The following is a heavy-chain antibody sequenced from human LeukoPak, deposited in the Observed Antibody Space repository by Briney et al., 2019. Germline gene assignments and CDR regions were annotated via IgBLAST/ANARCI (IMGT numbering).Heavy chain of an antibody. CDR3: AVGESQCGSGCYLASWLDP. D-gene: IGHD3-10*01. CDR2: ISAYNGNT. CDR1: GYIFTNYG. V-gene: IGHV1-18*01. J-gene: IGHJ5*02. Sequence: ASVKVPCKASGYIFTNYGVNWVRQAPGQGLEWMGWISAYNGNTNYAQNLQGRVTMTTDTSTTTAYLELRSPRSDDTALYYSAVGESQCGSGCYLASWLDPWGRETRVVVS.